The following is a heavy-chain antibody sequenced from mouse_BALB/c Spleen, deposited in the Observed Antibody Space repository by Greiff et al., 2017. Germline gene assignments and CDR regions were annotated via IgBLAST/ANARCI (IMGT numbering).Heavy chain of an antibody. D-gene: IGHD2-5*01. CDR2: INPGSGGT. CDR3: ASSHSNYGAMDY. Sequence: QVQLQQSGAELVRPGTSVKVSCKASGYAFTNYLIEWVKQRPGQGLEWIGVINPGSGGTNYNEKFKGKATLTADKSSSTAYMQLSSLTSDDSAVYFCASSHSNYGAMDYWGQGTSVTVSS. CDR1: GYAFTNYL. J-gene: IGHJ4*01. V-gene: IGHV1-54*01.